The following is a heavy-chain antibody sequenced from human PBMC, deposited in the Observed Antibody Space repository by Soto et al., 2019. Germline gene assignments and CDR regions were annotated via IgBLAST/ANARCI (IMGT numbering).Heavy chain of an antibody. V-gene: IGHV4-4*02. CDR3: ARWSIVGANRFDY. CDR1: GCSISRSNW. Sequence: SETLSLTCAGSGCSISRSNWWSWVRQPPGKGLEWIGEIYHSGSTNYNPSLKSRVTISVDKSKNQFSLKLSSVTAADTAVYYCARWSIVGANRFDYWGQGTLVTVSS. D-gene: IGHD1-26*01. J-gene: IGHJ4*02. CDR2: IYHSGST.